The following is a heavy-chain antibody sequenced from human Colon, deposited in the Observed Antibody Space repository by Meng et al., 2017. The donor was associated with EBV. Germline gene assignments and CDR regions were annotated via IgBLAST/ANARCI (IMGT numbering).Heavy chain of an antibody. CDR3: ARDTSTWGNKGLDH. Sequence: LMTPSTTMYPGAVVYGACNSNGYSFTSLIRRTLGQGLGQIGYINQSGSPKYNNSLKSQVIISIDTSKNQFSINLSSVTAADTAEYYCARDTSTWGNKGLDHWGQGILVTVSS. D-gene: IGHD7-27*01. V-gene: IGHV4-30-2*01. J-gene: IGHJ4*02. CDR2: INQSGSP. CDR1: GACNSNGYSF.